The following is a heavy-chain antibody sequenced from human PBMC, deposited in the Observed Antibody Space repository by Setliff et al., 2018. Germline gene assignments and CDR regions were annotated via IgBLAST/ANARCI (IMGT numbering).Heavy chain of an antibody. CDR2: MHQSGRT. CDR1: DGAFSTYY. V-gene: IGHV4-34*01. D-gene: IGHD4-4*01. Sequence: TSETLSLTCDVYDGAFSTYYWTWICQPPGKGLEWIGEMHQSGRTKFNPSLKSRVTMSVDPSKNHFSLKVTSVTVADTAVYYCAREGPESDSSGYMDVWGQGTTVTVSS. J-gene: IGHJ6*03. CDR3: AREGPESDSSGYMDV.